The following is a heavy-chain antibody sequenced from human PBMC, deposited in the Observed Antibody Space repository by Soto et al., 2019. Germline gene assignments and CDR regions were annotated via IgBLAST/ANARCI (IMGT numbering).Heavy chain of an antibody. Sequence: QPGGSLRLSCAASGFTFSSYAMSWVRQAPGKGLEWVSAISGSGGSTYYADSVKGRFTISRDNSKNTLYLQMDSLRAEDTAVYYCAKGQVDYLLTRGGMDVWGQGTTVTVSS. V-gene: IGHV3-23*01. J-gene: IGHJ6*02. CDR3: AKGQVDYLLTRGGMDV. CDR1: GFTFSSYA. D-gene: IGHD3-9*01. CDR2: ISGSGGST.